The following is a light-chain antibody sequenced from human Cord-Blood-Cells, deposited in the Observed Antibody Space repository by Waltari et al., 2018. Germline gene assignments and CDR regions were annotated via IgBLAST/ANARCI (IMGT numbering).Light chain of an antibody. CDR2: KDS. V-gene: IGLV3-27*01. CDR1: VLAKNY. J-gene: IGLJ3*02. Sequence: SYELTQPSSLSVSPGQTARITCTGDVLAKNYSGWFQQKSGKGPVMTIYKDSERAPGIPERVTGSSAGTTSTSTISGARVEDEADYVCYSAADNNWVFGGGTKLTVL. CDR3: YSAADNNWV.